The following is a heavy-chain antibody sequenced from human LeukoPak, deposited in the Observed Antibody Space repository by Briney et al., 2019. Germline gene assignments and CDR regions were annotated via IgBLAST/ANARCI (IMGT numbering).Heavy chain of an antibody. CDR3: ARLVSVAGYFDL. V-gene: IGHV4-39*01. CDR2: IYYGGST. CDR1: GGSVSSSHY. D-gene: IGHD3-10*01. Sequence: SETLSLTCTVSGGSVSSSHYWGWIRQPPGKGLEWIGSIYYGGSTYYNPSLKSRVTISVDTSKNQFSLKLSSVTAADTAVYYCARLVSVAGYFDLWGRGTLVTVSS. J-gene: IGHJ2*01.